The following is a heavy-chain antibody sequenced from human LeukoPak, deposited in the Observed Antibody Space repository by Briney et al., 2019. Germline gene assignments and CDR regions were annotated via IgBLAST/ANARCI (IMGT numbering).Heavy chain of an antibody. D-gene: IGHD3-22*01. CDR3: ARGPYSYDSSGAFDI. V-gene: IGHV4-39*07. Sequence: SETLSLTCTVSSGSISTSNYYWGWVRQPPGKALEWIGNIFYSGSTYYSPSLKSRVTISLDTSKNQFSLKLSSVTAADTAVYFCARGPYSYDSSGAFDIWGQGTMVTVSS. CDR2: IFYSGST. CDR1: SGSISTSNYY. J-gene: IGHJ3*02.